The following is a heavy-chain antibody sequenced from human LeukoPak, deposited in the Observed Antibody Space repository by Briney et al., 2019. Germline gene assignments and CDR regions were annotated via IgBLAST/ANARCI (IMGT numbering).Heavy chain of an antibody. CDR2: IRTYNGET. Sequence: ASVKVSCKTSGYTFNTYGITWVRQAPGQGLEWMGWIRTYNGETHYAEKLQGRVTMTTDTSTNTAYMELRSLTSDDTAVYYCARDKAVTTELTQYFQHWGQGTLVTVSS. CDR3: ARDKAVTTELTQYFQH. J-gene: IGHJ1*01. CDR1: GYTFNTYG. D-gene: IGHD4-11*01. V-gene: IGHV1-18*01.